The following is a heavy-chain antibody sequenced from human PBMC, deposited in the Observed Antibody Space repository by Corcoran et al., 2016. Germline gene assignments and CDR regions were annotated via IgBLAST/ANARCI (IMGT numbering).Heavy chain of an antibody. V-gene: IGHV4-34*01. Sequence: QVQLQQWGAGLLKPSETLSLTCAVYGGSFSGYYWSWIRQPPGQGLEWIGEINHSGSTNYKPSLKSRVTISVDTSKNQFSLTLSSVTAADTAVYYCARGNGDYGRHYLDYWGQGTLVTVSS. D-gene: IGHD4-17*01. CDR1: GGSFSGYY. CDR3: ARGNGDYGRHYLDY. J-gene: IGHJ4*02. CDR2: INHSGST.